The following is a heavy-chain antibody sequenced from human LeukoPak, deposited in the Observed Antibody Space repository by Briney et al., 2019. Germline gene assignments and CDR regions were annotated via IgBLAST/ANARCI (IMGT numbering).Heavy chain of an antibody. J-gene: IGHJ6*03. CDR3: ARATSSSPDFWSGSYYYYYMDV. CDR1: GFTFSSYW. CDR2: IKQDGSEK. D-gene: IGHD3-3*01. Sequence: QPGGPLRLSCAASGFTFSSYWMSWVRQAPGRGLEWVANIKQDGSEKYYVDSVKGRFTISRDNAKTSLYLQMNSLRAEDTAVYYCARATSSSPDFWSGSYYYYYMDVWGKGTTVTVSS. V-gene: IGHV3-7*01.